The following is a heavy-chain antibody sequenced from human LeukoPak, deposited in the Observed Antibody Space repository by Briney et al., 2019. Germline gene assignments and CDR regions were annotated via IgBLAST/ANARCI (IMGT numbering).Heavy chain of an antibody. CDR2: INHSGST. Sequence: SETLSLTCAVYGGSFSGYYWSWIRQPPGKGLEWIGEINHSGSTNYNPSLKSRVTISVDTSKSQFSLKLSSVTAADTAVYYCARDSAFYYGSGSYHYYYYYYMDVWGKGTTVTVSS. CDR3: ARDSAFYYGSGSYHYYYYYYMDV. D-gene: IGHD3-10*01. V-gene: IGHV4-34*01. J-gene: IGHJ6*03. CDR1: GGSFSGYY.